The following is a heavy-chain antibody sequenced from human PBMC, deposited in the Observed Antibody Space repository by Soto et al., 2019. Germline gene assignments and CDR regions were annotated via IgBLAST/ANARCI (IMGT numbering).Heavy chain of an antibody. CDR2: ISGSGGST. CDR3: AKDPENSGYYLYFDY. J-gene: IGHJ4*02. D-gene: IGHD3-22*01. V-gene: IGHV3-23*01. CDR1: GFTFSSYA. Sequence: PGGSLRLSCAASGFTFSSYAMSWVRQAPGKRLEWVSAISGSGGSTYYADSVKGRFTISRDNSKNTLYLQMNSLRAEDTAVYYCAKDPENSGYYLYFDYWGQGTLVTVSS.